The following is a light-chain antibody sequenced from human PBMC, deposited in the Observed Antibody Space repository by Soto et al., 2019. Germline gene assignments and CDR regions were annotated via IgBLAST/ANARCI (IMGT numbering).Light chain of an antibody. CDR2: GDS. Sequence: QSVLTQPPSVSGAPGQRVTISCTGGSSSIGAGYDVHWYQHLPGTAPKLLIYGDSNRPSGVPDRFSGSKSGTSASQAITGLQAEDEGDYYCQSYDSSLSGRVVFGGGTKLTVL. CDR3: QSYDSSLSGRVV. V-gene: IGLV1-40*01. J-gene: IGLJ2*01. CDR1: SSSIGAGYD.